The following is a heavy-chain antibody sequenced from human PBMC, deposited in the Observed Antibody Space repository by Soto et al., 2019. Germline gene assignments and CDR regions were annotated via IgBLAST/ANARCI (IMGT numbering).Heavy chain of an antibody. CDR3: MRGGWGDSPIDY. V-gene: IGHV1-2*07. Sequence: ASVKVSCKTSGYTFSAYLAPGRARVPGRGFQWRGGISPRNQFTPFSSFFRRRITRPRNTSTNTVHMELNRLTSDDTAVYYCMRGGWGDSPIDYWGQGTQVTVSS. D-gene: IGHD1-26*01. J-gene: IGHJ4*02. CDR2: ISPRNQFT. CDR1: GYTFSAY.